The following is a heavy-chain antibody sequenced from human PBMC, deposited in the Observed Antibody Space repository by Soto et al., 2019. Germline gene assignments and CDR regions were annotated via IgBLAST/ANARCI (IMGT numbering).Heavy chain of an antibody. J-gene: IGHJ5*02. V-gene: IGHV1-18*01. D-gene: IGHD1-7*01. CDR3: ARGRRGWNYEYWFDP. CDR1: GYTFTSYG. CDR2: ISAYNGNT. Sequence: GASVKVSCKASGYTFTSYGIIWVRQAPGQGLEWMGWISAYNGNTNYAQKLQGRVTMTTDTSTSTAYMELRSLRSDDTAVYYCARGRRGWNYEYWFDPWGQGTLVTVSS.